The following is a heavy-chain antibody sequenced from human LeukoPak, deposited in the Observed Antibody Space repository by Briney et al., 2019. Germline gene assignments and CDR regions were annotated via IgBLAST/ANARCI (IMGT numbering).Heavy chain of an antibody. CDR2: IYPSGGGT. V-gene: IGHV1-46*01. J-gene: IGHJ5*02. D-gene: IGHD3-22*01. CDR3: ARAYSGYSIDL. CDR1: GYTFTSYY. Sequence: ASGQVSFQASGYTFTSYYMHWVRQGPGHGLVWMGIIYPSGGGTSYAQKFQGRVTMTRDTSTSTVYMELSSLTSEDTAVYYCARAYSGYSIDLWGQGTLVTVSS.